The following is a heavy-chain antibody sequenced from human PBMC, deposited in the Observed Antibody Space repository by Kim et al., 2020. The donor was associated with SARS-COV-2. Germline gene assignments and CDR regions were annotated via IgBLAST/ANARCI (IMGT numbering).Heavy chain of an antibody. CDR2: IYYSGST. CDR1: GGSISSYY. J-gene: IGHJ6*02. Sequence: SETLSLTCTVSGGSISSYYWSWIRQPPGKGLEWIGYIYYSGSTNYNPSLKSRVTISVDTSKNQFSLKLSSVTAVDTAVYYCASLGGYYDYVWGSYRYKDMDVWGQGTTVTVSS. D-gene: IGHD3-16*02. CDR3: ASLGGYYDYVWGSYRYKDMDV. V-gene: IGHV4-59*01.